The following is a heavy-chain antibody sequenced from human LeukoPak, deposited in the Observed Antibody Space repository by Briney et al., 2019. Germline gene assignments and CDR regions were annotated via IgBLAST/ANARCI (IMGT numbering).Heavy chain of an antibody. Sequence: ASVTVSCRASGYAFTTIGFSWVRQAPGQGLEGMGWISGANGNTNYAPQFQGRVTMTIDTSTSTAFMELRSLRSDDTAVYSCATDHYNAFHFWGQGTMVIVSS. CDR2: ISGANGNT. D-gene: IGHD3-10*01. CDR1: GYAFTTIG. CDR3: ATDHYNAFHF. J-gene: IGHJ3*01. V-gene: IGHV1-18*04.